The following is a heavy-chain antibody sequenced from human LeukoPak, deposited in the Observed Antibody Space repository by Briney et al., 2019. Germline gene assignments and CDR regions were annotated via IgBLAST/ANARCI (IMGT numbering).Heavy chain of an antibody. Sequence: SETLSLTCAVYGGSFSGYYWSWIRQPPGKGLEWIGEIIHSGRTNYNPSLKSRVTISADTSKNQFSLKLRSVTAADTAVYYCARGLGEFGNYYYHMGVWGKGTTVTVSS. CDR3: ARGLGEFGNYYYHMGV. D-gene: IGHD3-16*01. V-gene: IGHV4-34*01. J-gene: IGHJ6*03. CDR1: GGSFSGYY. CDR2: IIHSGRT.